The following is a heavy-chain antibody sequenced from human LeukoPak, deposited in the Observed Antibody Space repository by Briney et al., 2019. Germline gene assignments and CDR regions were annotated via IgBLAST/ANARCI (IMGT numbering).Heavy chain of an antibody. CDR2: IGTSGYTI. D-gene: IGHD6-19*01. CDR1: GFTFSGYI. CDR3: ARDQWLDY. V-gene: IGHV3-48*01. Sequence: GGSLILSCAASGFTFSGYIMNWVRQGPAKGMEWVSFIGTSGYTIYHADSVKGRFTVSRDNAKNSLYLQMNSLRAEDTAVYYCARDQWLDYWGQGTLVTVSS. J-gene: IGHJ4*02.